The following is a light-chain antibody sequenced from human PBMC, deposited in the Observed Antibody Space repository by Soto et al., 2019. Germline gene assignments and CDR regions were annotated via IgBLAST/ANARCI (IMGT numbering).Light chain of an antibody. Sequence: QSALTQPASVSGSPGLSIAISCTGTSSDVVGYNSVSWYQQHPGKAPKLMIYDVSNRPSGVSNRFSGSKSGNTASLTISGLQAEDEGDYYCSSYTTGGSYVFGTGTKLTVL. CDR2: DVS. V-gene: IGLV2-14*01. CDR3: SSYTTGGSYV. CDR1: SSDVVGYNS. J-gene: IGLJ1*01.